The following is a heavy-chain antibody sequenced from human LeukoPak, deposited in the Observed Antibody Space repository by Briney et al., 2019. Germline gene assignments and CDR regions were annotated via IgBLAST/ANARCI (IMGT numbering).Heavy chain of an antibody. CDR3: ASGPQHSCGGGCYSDYFDY. J-gene: IGHJ4*02. V-gene: IGHV1-69*04. Sequence: SVKVSCKASGGTFSIYAISWVRQAPGQGLEWMGRIIPILGTANYAQKFQGRVTITADKSTSTAYMELSSLRSEDTAVYSCASGPQHSCGGGCYSDYFDYWGQGTLVTVSS. CDR1: GGTFSIYA. CDR2: IIPILGTA. D-gene: IGHD2-21*02.